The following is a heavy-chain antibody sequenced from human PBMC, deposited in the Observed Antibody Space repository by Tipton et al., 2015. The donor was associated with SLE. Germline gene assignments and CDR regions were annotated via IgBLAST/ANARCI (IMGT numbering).Heavy chain of an antibody. CDR1: IGSFRRYY. V-gene: IGHV4-34*01. CDR2: INHSGSA. CDR3: ARHNWSPRYYFDY. J-gene: IGHJ4*02. Sequence: TLSLTCAVYIGSFRRYYWSWTRQSPRKGLEWIGEINHSGSANYNPSLKSRVTMSVDTSRNQVSLSLNSVTAADTAVYYCARHNWSPRYYFDYWGQGTLVTVSS. D-gene: IGHD1-20*01.